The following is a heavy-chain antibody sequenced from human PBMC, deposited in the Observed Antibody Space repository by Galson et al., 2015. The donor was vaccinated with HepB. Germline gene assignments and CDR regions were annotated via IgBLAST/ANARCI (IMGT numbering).Heavy chain of an antibody. D-gene: IGHD3-22*01. V-gene: IGHV5-51*01. CDR3: ARTSRSLEYYDSSGYSGDIDY. Sequence: QSGAEVKKPGESLKISCKGSGYSFTSYWIGWVRQMPGKGLEWMGIIYPGDSDTRYSPSFQGQVTISADKSISTAYLQWSSLKASDTAMYYCARTSRSLEYYDSSGYSGDIDYWGQGTLVTVSS. CDR1: GYSFTSYW. CDR2: IYPGDSDT. J-gene: IGHJ4*02.